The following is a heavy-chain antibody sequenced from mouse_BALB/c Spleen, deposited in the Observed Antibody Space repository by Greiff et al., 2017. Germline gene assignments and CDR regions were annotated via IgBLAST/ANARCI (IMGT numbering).Heavy chain of an antibody. V-gene: IGHV1-5*01. CDR2: IYPGNSDT. CDR1: GYSLTSYW. J-gene: IGHJ4*01. Sequence: VQLKESGTVLAGPGASVKMSCKASGYSLTSYWMHWVKQRPGQGLEWIGAIYPGNSDTSYNQKFKGKAKLNAVTSASTAYMELSSLTNEDSAVYYCTISGYYAMDYWGQGTSVTVSS. CDR3: TISGYYAMDY.